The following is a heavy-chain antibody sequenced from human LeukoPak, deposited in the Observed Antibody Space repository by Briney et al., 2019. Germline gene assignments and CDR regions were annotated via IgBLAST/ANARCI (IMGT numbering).Heavy chain of an antibody. CDR1: GFTFSSYA. J-gene: IGHJ6*02. D-gene: IGHD5-18*01. CDR3: AKGGVDTAMVTVYYYYGMDV. V-gene: IGHV3-23*01. CDR2: ISGSGGST. Sequence: GGSLRLSCAASGFTFSSYAMSCVPQAPGKGLEWVSAISGSGGSTYYADSVKGRFTISRDNSKNTLYLQMNSLRAEDTAVYYCAKGGVDTAMVTVYYYYGMDVWGQGTTVTVSS.